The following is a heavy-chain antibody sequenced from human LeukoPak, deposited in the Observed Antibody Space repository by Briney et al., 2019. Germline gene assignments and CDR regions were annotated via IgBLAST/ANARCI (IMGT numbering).Heavy chain of an antibody. CDR3: AKDRGRASWDFDY. D-gene: IGHD3-10*01. CDR2: ISGSGDST. V-gene: IGHV3-23*01. J-gene: IGHJ4*02. CDR1: GFTFSNYA. Sequence: GGSLRLSCVASGFTFSNYAMSWVRQAPGKGLEWVSVISGSGDSTHYADSVKGRFTISRGNSKNTLYLQMNSLRVEDTAVYYCAKDRGRASWDFDYWGQGTLVSVSS.